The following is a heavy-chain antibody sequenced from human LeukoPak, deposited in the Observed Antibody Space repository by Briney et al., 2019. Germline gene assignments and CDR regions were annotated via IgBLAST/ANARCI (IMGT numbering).Heavy chain of an antibody. CDR1: GFSFSTYA. V-gene: IGHV3-21*01. CDR2: ITSDSAYI. Sequence: GGSLRLSCAASGFSFSTYAMNWVRQAPGEGLKWVSCITSDSAYIYHADSVKGRFTVSRDNAKNSLYLQMNSLRAEDTAVYYCARYGVSSSTSYIDFWGQGTLVTVSS. CDR3: ARYGVSSSTSYIDF. D-gene: IGHD2-2*01. J-gene: IGHJ4*02.